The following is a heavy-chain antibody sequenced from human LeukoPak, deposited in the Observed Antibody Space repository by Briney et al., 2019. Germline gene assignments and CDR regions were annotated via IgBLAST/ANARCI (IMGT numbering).Heavy chain of an antibody. CDR2: FDTEDSET. D-gene: IGHD4-17*01. CDR3: ALLRGGDYVGGRDYFDY. V-gene: IGHV1-24*01. CDR1: GYTLTKLS. Sequence: GASVKVSCKVSGYTLTKLSMHWVRQAPGKGLEWMGGFDTEDSETIYAQKFQGRVTMTEDTSTDTAYMELSSLRSEDTAVYYCALLRGGDYVGGRDYFDYWGQGTLVTVSS. J-gene: IGHJ4*02.